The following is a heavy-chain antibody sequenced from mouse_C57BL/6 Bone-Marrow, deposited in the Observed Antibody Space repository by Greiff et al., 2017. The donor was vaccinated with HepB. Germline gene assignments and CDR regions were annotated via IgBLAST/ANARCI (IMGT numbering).Heavy chain of an antibody. J-gene: IGHJ1*03. CDR1: GFTFSDYY. CDR3: ARHRIYYGNSWYFDV. D-gene: IGHD2-1*01. CDR2: ISNGGGST. Sequence: EVKVVESGGGLVQPGGSLKLSCAASGFTFSDYYMYWVRQTPEKRLEWVAYISNGGGSTYYPDTVKGRFTISRDNAKNTLYLQMSRLKSEDTAMYYCARHRIYYGNSWYFDVWGTGTTVTVSS. V-gene: IGHV5-12*01.